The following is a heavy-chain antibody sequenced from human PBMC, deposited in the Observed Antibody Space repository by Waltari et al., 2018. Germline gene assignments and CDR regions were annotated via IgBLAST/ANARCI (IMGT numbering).Heavy chain of an antibody. CDR1: GGSSSVFY. D-gene: IGHD2-21*02. V-gene: IGHV4-59*01. CDR3: ARGGGGDWEWFDP. CDR2: IYYTGST. Sequence: QVQLQESVPSLLKPAETRALLCTAAGGSSSVFYWSWVRQPPGKGLDWIGYIYYTGSTNFNPSLKSRVTMSVDTSKNQFSLKLSSVTAADTAFYYCARGGGGDWEWFDPWGQGTLVTVSS. J-gene: IGHJ5*02.